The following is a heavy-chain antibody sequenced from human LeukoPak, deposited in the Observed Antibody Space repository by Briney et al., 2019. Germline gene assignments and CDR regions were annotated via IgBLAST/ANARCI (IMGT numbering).Heavy chain of an antibody. Sequence: PGGSLRLSCTASGFTFANYAMSWVRQAPGKGLEWVSIISADATGTYYADSLRGRFAISRDNSKSTLYLQLNSLRAEDTAVYYCAKTPHRLSSEIDHWGQGTLVTVSS. CDR3: AKTPHRLSSEIDH. CDR1: GFTFANYA. CDR2: ISADATGT. J-gene: IGHJ4*02. D-gene: IGHD6-6*01. V-gene: IGHV3-23*01.